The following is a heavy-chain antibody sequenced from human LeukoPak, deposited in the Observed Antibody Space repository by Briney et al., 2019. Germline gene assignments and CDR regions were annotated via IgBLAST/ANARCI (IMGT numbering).Heavy chain of an antibody. D-gene: IGHD3-3*01. CDR1: GGSISSGGYY. CDR2: IYHSGST. V-gene: IGHV4-30-2*01. J-gene: IGHJ4*02. Sequence: SETLSLTCTVAGGSISSGGYYWGWLRQPPGRGLEGIGYIYHSGSTYYNPSLKSRVTISVDRSKNQFSLKLSSVTAADTAVYYCATDYDFWSGYPSTLGYWGQGSLVTVSS. CDR3: ATDYDFWSGYPSTLGY.